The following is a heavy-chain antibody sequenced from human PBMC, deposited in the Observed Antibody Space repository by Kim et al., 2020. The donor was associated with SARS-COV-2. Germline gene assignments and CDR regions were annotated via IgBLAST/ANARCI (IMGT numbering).Heavy chain of an antibody. J-gene: IGHJ4*02. Sequence: ASVKVSCKASGYTFTSYAMHWVRQAPGQRLEWMGWINAGNGNTKYSQKFHGRVTITRDTSASTAYMELSSLRSEDTAVYYCARVGVRGYYYDSSGYYLDYWGQGTLVTVSS. CDR3: ARVGVRGYYYDSSGYYLDY. V-gene: IGHV1-3*01. D-gene: IGHD3-22*01. CDR1: GYTFTSYA. CDR2: INAGNGNT.